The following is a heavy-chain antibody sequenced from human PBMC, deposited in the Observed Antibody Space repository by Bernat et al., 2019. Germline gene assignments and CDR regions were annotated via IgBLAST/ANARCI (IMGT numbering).Heavy chain of an antibody. V-gene: IGHV3-7*03. CDR2: VRQGGSET. J-gene: IGHJ4*02. CDR1: GFTFSSYQ. D-gene: IGHD2-2*01. CDR3: ARDYPWDCSSTSCPGPLDY. Sequence: EVQLVESGGGLGQPGGSLRLSCAASGFTFSSYQMSWVRRSPGKGLEWVATVRQGGSETSYVDSVRGRFIISRDNARNSVYLHMNNLRVDDTAVYYCARDYPWDCSSTSCPGPLDYWGQGTLVTVTS.